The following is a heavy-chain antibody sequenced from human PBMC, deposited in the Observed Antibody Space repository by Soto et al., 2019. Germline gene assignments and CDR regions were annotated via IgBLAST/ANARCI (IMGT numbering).Heavy chain of an antibody. CDR2: IYYSGSP. Sequence: SETLSLTCSVSGGINSDYWSWIRQPPGKGLEWIGYIYYSGSPNYNPSLKSRVTISVDTSKNQFSLKLSSVTAADTAVYYCARTVTTRDYYYYYYMDVWGKGTTVTVSS. CDR3: ARTVTTRDYYYYYYMDV. V-gene: IGHV4-59*08. J-gene: IGHJ6*03. D-gene: IGHD4-17*01. CDR1: GGINSDY.